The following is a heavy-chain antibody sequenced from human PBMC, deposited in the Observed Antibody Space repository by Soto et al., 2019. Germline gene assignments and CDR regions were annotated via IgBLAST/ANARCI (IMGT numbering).Heavy chain of an antibody. Sequence: EVQLAESGGGLAQPGGSLRLSCAASGFTLSGCAMDWVRQAPGKGLEYVSGISSNGVGTYYANSVQSRFTISRDNSKNTVYLQMGSLRPEDMAVYYCARRARPDFYYMDVWGKGTTVTVSS. CDR3: ARRARPDFYYMDV. CDR1: GFTLSGCA. V-gene: IGHV3-64*01. J-gene: IGHJ6*03. CDR2: ISSNGVGT. D-gene: IGHD6-6*01.